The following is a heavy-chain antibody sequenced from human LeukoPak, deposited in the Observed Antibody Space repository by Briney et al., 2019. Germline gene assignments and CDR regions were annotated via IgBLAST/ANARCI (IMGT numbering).Heavy chain of an antibody. CDR3: ASEAICAGGSCYLQRVAS. CDR1: GYTFTAYY. CDR2: IDTNTGDT. J-gene: IGHJ4*02. Sequence: ASVKVSCKASGYTFTAYYMHWVRQAPRQGLEWMGWIDTNTGDTKYAQKFQGRVAITRDTSIGTAYMELSSLISGDTAVYYCASEAICAGGSCYLQRVASWGPGTLVTVSS. V-gene: IGHV1-2*02. D-gene: IGHD2-15*01.